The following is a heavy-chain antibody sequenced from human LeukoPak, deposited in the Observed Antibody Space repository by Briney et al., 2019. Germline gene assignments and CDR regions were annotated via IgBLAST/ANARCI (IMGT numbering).Heavy chain of an antibody. J-gene: IGHJ4*02. Sequence: GGTLRLSCAASGFTFSSYGMSWVRQAPGKGLEWVPAISGSGGSTYYADSVKGRFTISRDNSKNTLYLQMNSLRAEDTAVYYCAKDYLRQQQPAPLGYWGQGTLVTVSS. CDR1: GFTFSSYG. CDR2: ISGSGGST. CDR3: AKDYLRQQQPAPLGY. V-gene: IGHV3-23*01. D-gene: IGHD6-13*01.